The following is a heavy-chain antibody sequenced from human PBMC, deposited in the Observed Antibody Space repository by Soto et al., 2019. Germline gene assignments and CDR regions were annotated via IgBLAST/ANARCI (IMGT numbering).Heavy chain of an antibody. J-gene: IGHJ3*02. V-gene: IGHV3-23*01. CDR1: GFTFSSYA. Sequence: EVQLLESGGGLVQPGGSLRLSCAASGFTFSSYAMSWVRQAPGKGLEWVSAISGSGGTTYYADSVKGRFTFSRDNSKNTLYLQMNSLRAEVTAVYYCAKTANGWFSAFDIWGQGTMVSLSS. CDR2: ISGSGGTT. D-gene: IGHD6-19*01. CDR3: AKTANGWFSAFDI.